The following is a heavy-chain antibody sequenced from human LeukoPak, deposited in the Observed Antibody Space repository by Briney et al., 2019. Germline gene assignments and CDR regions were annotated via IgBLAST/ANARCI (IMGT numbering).Heavy chain of an antibody. Sequence: PGGSLRLSCAASGFTFSSYWMSWVRQAPGKGLEWVANIKQDGSEKYYVDSVKGRFTISRDNAKNSLYLQMNSLRAEDTALYHCARGNPDFAFDIWGQGTMVTVSS. CDR3: ARGNPDFAFDI. V-gene: IGHV3-7*03. D-gene: IGHD1-14*01. CDR2: IKQDGSEK. CDR1: GFTFSSYW. J-gene: IGHJ3*02.